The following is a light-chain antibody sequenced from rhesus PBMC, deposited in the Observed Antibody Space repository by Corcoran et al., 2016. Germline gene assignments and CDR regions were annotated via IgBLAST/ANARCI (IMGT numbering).Light chain of an antibody. J-gene: IGLJ3*01. CDR3: SSYASSSAVL. CDR1: SSDIGGYNR. Sequence: QAALTQSPSVSGSPGQSVTISCTGTSSDIGGYNRVSWYQQHPGKAPKLRIYAVSQRPSGVSDRFSGSKSGNTASLTISGLQAEDEADSYCSSYASSSAVLFGGGTRLTVL. V-gene: IGLV2-13*02. CDR2: AVS.